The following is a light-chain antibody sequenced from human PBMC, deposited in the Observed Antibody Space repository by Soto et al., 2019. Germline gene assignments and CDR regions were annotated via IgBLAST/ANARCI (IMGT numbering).Light chain of an antibody. Sequence: DIQMTQSPSSLSESIGDRVTITCQARQDISDSLNWYQQKSGKAPQILMYDVANLEPGVPSRFSGRRSCTDFTFTISGLQPEDFETSFCQHYHSHPLAFGGGT. CDR2: DVA. CDR3: QHYHSHPLA. CDR1: QDISDS. J-gene: IGKJ4*01. V-gene: IGKV1-33*01.